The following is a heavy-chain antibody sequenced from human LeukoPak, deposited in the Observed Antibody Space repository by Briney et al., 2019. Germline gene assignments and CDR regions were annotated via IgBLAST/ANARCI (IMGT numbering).Heavy chain of an antibody. CDR2: IYYSGST. D-gene: IGHD3-22*01. CDR3: ARFNTMIVVFDY. Sequence: PSETLSLTCTVSGGSISSYYWSWIRQPPGKGLEWIGYIYYSGSTNYNPSLKSRVTISVDTSKNQFSLKLSSVTAADTAVYYCARFNTMIVVFDYWGQGTLVTVSS. CDR1: GGSISSYY. J-gene: IGHJ4*02. V-gene: IGHV4-59*01.